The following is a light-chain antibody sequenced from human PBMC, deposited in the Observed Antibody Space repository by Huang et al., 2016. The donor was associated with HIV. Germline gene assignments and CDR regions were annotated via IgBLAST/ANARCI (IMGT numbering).Light chain of an antibody. CDR1: QSVTHS. V-gene: IGKV1-39*01. Sequence: DIQMTQSPSSLSAFVGDRVTITCRASQSVTHSLHWYQQKPGKAPILLIYSASSLRSGVPSRFSGTGSVTYFTLTINSLQPEDFATYYCQQSYRAPLTFGGGTRVEIK. J-gene: IGKJ4*01. CDR3: QQSYRAPLT. CDR2: SAS.